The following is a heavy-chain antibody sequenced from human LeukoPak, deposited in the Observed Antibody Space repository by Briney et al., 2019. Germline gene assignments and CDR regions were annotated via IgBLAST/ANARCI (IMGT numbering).Heavy chain of an antibody. V-gene: IGHV4-59*01. D-gene: IGHD3-3*01. CDR2: IYYSGST. CDR3: ARLDFWSGYYPVSYFDY. CDR1: GGSISSYC. Sequence: SETLSLTCTVSGGSISSYCWSWIRQPPGKGLEWIGYIYYSGSTNYNPSLKSRVTISVDTSKNQFSLKLSSVTAADTAVYYCARLDFWSGYYPVSYFDYWGQGTLVTVSS. J-gene: IGHJ4*02.